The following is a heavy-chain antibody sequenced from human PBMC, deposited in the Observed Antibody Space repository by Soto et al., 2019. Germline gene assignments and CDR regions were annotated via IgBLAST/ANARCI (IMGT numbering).Heavy chain of an antibody. Sequence: QITLKESGPSPVQPTQTLTVTCTFSGFALSNSGVCVAWIRQPPGKALAWLALMYVDTDNRSSPPLKTRLTITKDTAQNQVVLTMTTMDPVDTATYYWAHGTLHGYADYDQRTSTVFDSWVSGARVTGSS. V-gene: IGHV2-5*02. D-gene: IGHD4-17*01. CDR3: AHGTLHGYADYDQRTSTVFDS. J-gene: IGHJ4*02. CDR2: MYVDTDN. CDR1: GFALSNSGVC.